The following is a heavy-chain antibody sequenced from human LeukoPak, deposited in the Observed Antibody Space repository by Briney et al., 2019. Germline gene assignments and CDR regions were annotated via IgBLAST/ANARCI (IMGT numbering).Heavy chain of an antibody. CDR3: ARDPPGLSTPCFQH. Sequence: SVKVSCKASGGTFSSYAISWVRQAPGQGLEWMGGIIPIFGTANYAQKFQGRVTVTADESTSTAYMELSSLRSEDTAVYYCARDPPGLSTPCFQHWGQGTLVTVSS. CDR2: IIPIFGTA. V-gene: IGHV1-69*01. CDR1: GGTFSSYA. D-gene: IGHD2-15*01. J-gene: IGHJ1*01.